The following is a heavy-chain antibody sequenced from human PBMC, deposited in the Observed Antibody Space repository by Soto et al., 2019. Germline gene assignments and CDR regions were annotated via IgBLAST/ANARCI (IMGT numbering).Heavy chain of an antibody. J-gene: IGHJ6*02. CDR2: ISAYNGNT. V-gene: IGHV1-18*04. CDR3: ARDGSTGTNHGYYYYNGMDV. D-gene: IGHD1-7*01. Sequence: QVQLVQSGAEVKKPGASVKVSCKASGYTFTSYGISWVRQAPGQGLEWMGWISAYNGNTNYAQKLQGRVTMTTDTSTSTAYMELRSLRSDHTAVYYCARDGSTGTNHGYYYYNGMDVWGQGTTVTVSS. CDR1: GYTFTSYG.